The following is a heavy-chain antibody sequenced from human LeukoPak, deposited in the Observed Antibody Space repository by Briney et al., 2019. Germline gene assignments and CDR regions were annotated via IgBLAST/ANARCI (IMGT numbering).Heavy chain of an antibody. CDR1: GFTFSSSS. CDR2: ITDAVGST. Sequence: GGSLRLSCTASGFTFSSSSISWVRQAPGKGLEWVSAITDAVGSTHYADSVKGRFTISSDNSKNTVYLQMNSLRPEDMAVYYCAKEIFSGLLYIDYWGQGTLVTVSS. D-gene: IGHD5-12*01. V-gene: IGHV3-23*01. CDR3: AKEIFSGLLYIDY. J-gene: IGHJ4*02.